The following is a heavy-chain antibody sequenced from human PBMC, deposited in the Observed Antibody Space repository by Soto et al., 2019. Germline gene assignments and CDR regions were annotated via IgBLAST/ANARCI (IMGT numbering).Heavy chain of an antibody. Sequence: QVQLQESGPGRVKPSETLSLTCTASGGSISPYYWSWIRQPPGEGMEWLGYIYYSGYTNYNPSLNSRLTISVDTSKNQFSLRLSSVTAADTAVYFCARLIRDASGSYRLDYWGRGILVTVSS. CDR2: IYYSGYT. V-gene: IGHV4-59*08. CDR1: GGSISPYY. D-gene: IGHD3-10*01. J-gene: IGHJ4*02. CDR3: ARLIRDASGSYRLDY.